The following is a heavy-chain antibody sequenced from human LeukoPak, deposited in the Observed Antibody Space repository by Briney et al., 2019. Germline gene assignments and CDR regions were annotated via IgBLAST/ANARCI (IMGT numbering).Heavy chain of an antibody. CDR1: SGSISGYY. V-gene: IGHV4-59*08. CDR3: ARRSRSGWNYDY. J-gene: IGHJ4*02. CDR2: THYSQTT. Sequence: KPSETLSLTCTVSSGSISGYYWSSIPQPPGKGREGIGYTHYSQTTNYNPSRKRRVTISVATSKNQFSLKLSSVTGADAAVYYCARRSRSGWNYDYWGQGTLVTVSP. D-gene: IGHD6-19*01.